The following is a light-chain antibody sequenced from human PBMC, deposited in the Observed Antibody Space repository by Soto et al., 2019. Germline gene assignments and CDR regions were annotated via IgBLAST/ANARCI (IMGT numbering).Light chain of an antibody. J-gene: IGKJ5*01. CDR3: QQYGSSLLT. CDR1: QSVSSSY. Sequence: EIVLTQSPGTLSLSPGERATLSCRASQSVSSSYLAWYQQKPGQAPRLLIYGASSRATGIPDRFSGSGSGTDFTLTISRLEPVDFAVYYCQQYGSSLLTFGQGTRLEIK. V-gene: IGKV3-20*01. CDR2: GAS.